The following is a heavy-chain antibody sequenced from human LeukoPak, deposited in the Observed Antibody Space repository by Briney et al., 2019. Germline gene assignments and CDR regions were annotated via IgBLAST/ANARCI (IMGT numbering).Heavy chain of an antibody. CDR2: INSDGSST. Sequence: GGSLRLSCAASGFTFSSYWMHWVRQAPGKGLVRVSRINSDGSSTNYADSVRGRFTISRDNAKNTLYLQMNSLRAEDTAVYYCARAQHSGYERYQYYFDYWGQGTLVTVSS. CDR1: GFTFSSYW. V-gene: IGHV3-74*01. CDR3: ARAQHSGYERYQYYFDY. J-gene: IGHJ4*02. D-gene: IGHD5-12*01.